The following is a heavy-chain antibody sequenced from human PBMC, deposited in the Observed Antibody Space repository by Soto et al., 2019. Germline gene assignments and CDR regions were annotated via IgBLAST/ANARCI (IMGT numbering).Heavy chain of an antibody. J-gene: IGHJ4*02. CDR2: ISSSSSYI. Sequence: PGGSLRLSXAASGFTFSSYSMNWVRQAPGKGLEWVSSISSSSSYIYYADSVKGRFTISRDNAKNSLYLQMNSLRAEDTAVYYCARDSRWYGGGSYTFDYWGQGTLVTVSS. D-gene: IGHD2-15*01. V-gene: IGHV3-21*01. CDR1: GFTFSSYS. CDR3: ARDSRWYGGGSYTFDY.